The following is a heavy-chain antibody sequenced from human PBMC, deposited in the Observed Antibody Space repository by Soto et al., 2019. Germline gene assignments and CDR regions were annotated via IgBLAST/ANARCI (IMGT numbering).Heavy chain of an antibody. CDR1: VGSFSGYY. Sequence: SETLCITCAFYVGSFSGYYWNWIRQPPGKGPEWIGEINHSGSTNYNPSLKSRVTISVDTSKNQFSLKLSSVTAADTAVYYCARGRGIVVVPDAIRTFDYWGQGTLVTVSS. V-gene: IGHV4-34*01. CDR2: INHSGST. D-gene: IGHD2-2*02. J-gene: IGHJ4*02. CDR3: ARGRGIVVVPDAIRTFDY.